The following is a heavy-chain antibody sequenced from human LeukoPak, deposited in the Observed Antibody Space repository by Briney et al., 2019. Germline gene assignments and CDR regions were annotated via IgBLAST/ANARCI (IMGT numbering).Heavy chain of an antibody. CDR1: GFSINRYY. CDR3: MRDSPAGYTRAHYYYNIDV. V-gene: IGHV4-4*07. D-gene: IGHD5-18*01. CDR2: IWSGGGLWSNGGT. J-gene: IGHJ6*03. Sequence: PSETLSFNCTVCGFSINRYYWAWIRQPAGNGLEWIGRIWSGGGLWSNGGTGYVPALTSRITTTVDMSLNQLSLRLSAVTACATALNYCMRDSPAGYTRAHYYYNIDVWGKGTTVTVSS.